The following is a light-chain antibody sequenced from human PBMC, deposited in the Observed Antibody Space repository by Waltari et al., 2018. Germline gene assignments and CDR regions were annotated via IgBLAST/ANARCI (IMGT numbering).Light chain of an antibody. CDR3: QQSYATPWT. Sequence: DIQMTQSPSTLAASVGDRVTVTRRTSQSISTYLNWYQQKPGKPPKLLIYAASTLQSGVPSRFSGSGSGTAFTLTINSLQPEDFATYSCQQSYATPWTFGQGTKVEIK. CDR1: QSISTY. J-gene: IGKJ1*01. V-gene: IGKV1-39*01. CDR2: AAS.